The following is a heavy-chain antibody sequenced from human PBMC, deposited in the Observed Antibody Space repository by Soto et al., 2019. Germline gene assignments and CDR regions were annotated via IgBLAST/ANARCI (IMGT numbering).Heavy chain of an antibody. V-gene: IGHV3-11*01. CDR1: GFTFSDYY. J-gene: IGHJ4*02. CDR2: ISSSGSTI. CDR3: ARAPFYYDSTYSGY. D-gene: IGHD3-22*01. Sequence: PGGSLRLSCAASGFTFSDYYMSWIRQAPGKGLEWVSYISSSGSTIYYADSVKGRFTISRDNAKNSLSLQMNSLRAEDTAVYYCARAPFYYDSTYSGYWGQGTLDTVSS.